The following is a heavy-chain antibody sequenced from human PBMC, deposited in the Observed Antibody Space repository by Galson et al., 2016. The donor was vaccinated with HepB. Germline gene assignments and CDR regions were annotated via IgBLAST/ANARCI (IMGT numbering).Heavy chain of an antibody. J-gene: IGHJ6*02. CDR2: IKQDGSEK. CDR3: ARLYGWYSSSSWGYYYGLDV. CDR1: GFTFSSYA. D-gene: IGHD6-13*01. V-gene: IGHV3-7*01. Sequence: SLRLSCAASGFTFSSYAMTWVRQAPGKGLEWVANIKQDGSEKYYVDCVKGRFTIHRDNAKNSLFLQMNSLRVEDTAVYYCARLYGWYSSSSWGYYYGLDVWGQGTTVTVSS.